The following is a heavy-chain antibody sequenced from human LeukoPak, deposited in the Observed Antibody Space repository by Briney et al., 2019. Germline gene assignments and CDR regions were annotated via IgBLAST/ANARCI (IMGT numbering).Heavy chain of an antibody. CDR2: IYYSGST. J-gene: IGHJ5*02. Sequence: SETLSLTCTVSGGSISSSSYYWGWIRQPPGKGLEWIGSIYYSGSTYYNPSLKSRVTISVDTSKNQFSLKLSSVTAADTAVYYCARSRERGNWFDPWGQGTLVTVSS. CDR3: ARSRERGNWFDP. V-gene: IGHV4-39*07. CDR1: GGSISSSSYY. D-gene: IGHD1-1*01.